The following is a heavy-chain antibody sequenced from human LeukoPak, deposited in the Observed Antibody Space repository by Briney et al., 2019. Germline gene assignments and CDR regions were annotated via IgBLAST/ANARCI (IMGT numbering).Heavy chain of an antibody. V-gene: IGHV4-34*01. CDR1: GGSFSGYY. CDR3: ARENPALTGYYKNY. J-gene: IGHJ4*02. Sequence: SETLSLTCAVYGGSFSGYYWSWIRQPPGKGLEWIGEINHSGSTNYNPSLKSRVTISVDTSKNQFSLKLSSVTAADTAVYYCARENPALTGYYKNYWGQGTLATLSS. D-gene: IGHD3-9*01. CDR2: INHSGST.